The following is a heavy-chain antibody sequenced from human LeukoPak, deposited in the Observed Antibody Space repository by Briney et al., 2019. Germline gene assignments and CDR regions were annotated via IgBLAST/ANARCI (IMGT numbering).Heavy chain of an antibody. CDR3: ERENLEVVPAHWFDR. Sequence: SETLSLTCTVSGGSISSYYWRWVRQPAGRGREWIGRSYTSGSTHYHHSLNSRAAMSVETSKTLFPLKLTSVTAAETAVYYCERENLEVVPAHWFDRWGQGPLVTVSS. J-gene: IGHJ5*02. CDR2: SYTSGST. V-gene: IGHV4-4*07. CDR1: GGSISSYY. D-gene: IGHD2-2*01.